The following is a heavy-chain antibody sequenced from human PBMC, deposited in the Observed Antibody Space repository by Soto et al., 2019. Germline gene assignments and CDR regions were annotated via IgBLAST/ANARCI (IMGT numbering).Heavy chain of an antibody. Sequence: PSETLSLTCAVSGGSISSSHWWGWVRRAPGKGLEWIGEIYHSGSTNYNPSLKSRITMSVDKSKNQFSVNLSSVTAADTAVYYCVRDADETAVVPAPWLVWGRGTMVTVSS. CDR2: IYHSGST. J-gene: IGHJ6*02. CDR1: GGSISSSHW. CDR3: VRDADETAVVPAPWLV. D-gene: IGHD2-21*02. V-gene: IGHV4-4*02.